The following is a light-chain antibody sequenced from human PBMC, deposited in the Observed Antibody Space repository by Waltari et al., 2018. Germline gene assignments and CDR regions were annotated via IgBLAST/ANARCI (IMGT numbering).Light chain of an antibody. CDR2: EVS. V-gene: IGLV2-14*01. CDR3: SSYTSRSTLI. Sequence: QSALTQPASVPGSPGQSITISCTGTSSDAGGYNFVSWYQQHPGKAPKLMIYEVSSRPSGVSNRFSGSKSGNTASLTISGLQAEDEADYYCSSYTSRSTLIFGGGTRLTVL. J-gene: IGLJ2*01. CDR1: SSDAGGYNF.